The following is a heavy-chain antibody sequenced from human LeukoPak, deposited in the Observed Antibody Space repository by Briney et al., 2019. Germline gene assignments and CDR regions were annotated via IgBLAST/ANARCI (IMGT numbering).Heavy chain of an antibody. CDR2: IYTSGST. D-gene: IGHD3-3*01. CDR3: AREGRFLEWLPAHAFDI. CDR1: GGSISSGSYY. J-gene: IGHJ3*02. V-gene: IGHV4-61*02. Sequence: PSETLSLTCTVSGGSISSGSYYWSWIRQPAGKGLEWIGRIYTSGSTNYNPSLKSRVTISVDTSKNQFSLKLSSVTAADTAVYYCAREGRFLEWLPAHAFDIWGQGTMVTVSS.